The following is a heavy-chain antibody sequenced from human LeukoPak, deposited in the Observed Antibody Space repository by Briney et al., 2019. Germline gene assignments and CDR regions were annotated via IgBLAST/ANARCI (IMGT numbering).Heavy chain of an antibody. V-gene: IGHV3-23*01. CDR2: ISGSGGST. CDR3: AKDRKSVLLWFGEFGY. D-gene: IGHD3-10*01. J-gene: IGHJ4*02. Sequence: PGGSLRLSCAASGFTFSSYAMSWVRQAPGKGLEWVSAISGSGGSTYYADSVKGRLTISRDNSKNTLYLQMNSLRAEDTAVYYCAKDRKSVLLWFGEFGYWGQGTLVTVSS. CDR1: GFTFSSYA.